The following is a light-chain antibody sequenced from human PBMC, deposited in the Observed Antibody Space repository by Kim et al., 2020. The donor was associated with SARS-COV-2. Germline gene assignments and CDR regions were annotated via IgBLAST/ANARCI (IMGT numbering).Light chain of an antibody. J-gene: IGKJ2*01. Sequence: CVSPGDNPTLPGRAKRSVSSSLASYQQKPGQAPSLLFYGASTRATGSQARFSGSWDGTESTLTISRLRSDDVAVYYCQQYNNWPRTFGQGTKREIK. CDR1: RSVSSS. CDR2: GAS. CDR3: QQYNNWPRT. V-gene: IGKV3-15*01.